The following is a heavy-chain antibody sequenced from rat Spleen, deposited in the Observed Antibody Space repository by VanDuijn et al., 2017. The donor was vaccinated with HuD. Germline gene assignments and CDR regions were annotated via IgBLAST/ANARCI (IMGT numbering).Heavy chain of an antibody. CDR2: ISYDGSST. Sequence: EVQLVESGGGLVQPGRSLKLSCAASGFTFSDYNMAWVRQAPKKGLEWVATISYDGSSTYYRDSVKGRFTISRDNAKSTLYLQMDSLRSEDTATYYCARHRRVYRFVFAYWGQGTLVTVSS. V-gene: IGHV5-7*01. D-gene: IGHD1-4*01. J-gene: IGHJ3*01. CDR1: GFTFSDYN. CDR3: ARHRRVYRFVFAY.